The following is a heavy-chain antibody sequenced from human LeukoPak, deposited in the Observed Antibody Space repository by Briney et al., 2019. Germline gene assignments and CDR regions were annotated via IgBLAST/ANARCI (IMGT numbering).Heavy chain of an antibody. Sequence: GGSLRLSCAASGFAFRTYAMSWVRQAPGKGLGGVSAISGSGDKTFYAESVRGRFTISRDNSKNTLYLQMNSLRAEDTAVYYCANEIRPNDYWGQGTQVTVSS. V-gene: IGHV3-23*01. CDR3: ANEIRPNDY. J-gene: IGHJ4*02. CDR1: GFAFRTYA. D-gene: IGHD4-17*01. CDR2: ISGSGDKT.